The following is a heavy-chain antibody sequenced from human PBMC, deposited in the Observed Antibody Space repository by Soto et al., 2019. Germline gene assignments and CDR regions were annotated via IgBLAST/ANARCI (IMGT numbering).Heavy chain of an antibody. CDR1: GFTFSNAW. CDR3: TVELWYYDSSGYHY. J-gene: IGHJ4*02. Sequence: PGGSLRLSCAASGFTFSNAWMSWVRQAPGKGLEWVGRIKSKTDGGTTDYAAPVKGRFTISRDDSKNTLYLQMNSLKTEDTAVYYCTVELWYYDSSGYHYWGQGTLVTVSS. D-gene: IGHD3-22*01. V-gene: IGHV3-15*01. CDR2: IKSKTDGGTT.